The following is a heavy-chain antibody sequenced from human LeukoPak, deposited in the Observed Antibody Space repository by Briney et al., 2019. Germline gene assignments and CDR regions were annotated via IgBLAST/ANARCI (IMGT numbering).Heavy chain of an antibody. V-gene: IGHV3-30*04. J-gene: IGHJ4*02. Sequence: GGSLRLSCAASGFTFSSYAMHWVRQAPGKGLEWVAVISYDGSNKYYADSVKGRFTISRDNSKNTLYPQMNSLRAEDTAVYYCARDLGDLGVYWGQGTLVTVSS. CDR1: GFTFSSYA. CDR3: ARDLGDLGVY. CDR2: ISYDGSNK. D-gene: IGHD2-21*02.